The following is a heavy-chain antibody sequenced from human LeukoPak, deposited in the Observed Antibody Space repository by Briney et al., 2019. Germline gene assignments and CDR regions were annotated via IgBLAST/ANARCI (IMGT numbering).Heavy chain of an antibody. J-gene: IGHJ3*02. Sequence: GGSLRLSCAASGFTFNIYSMNWVRQAPGKGLEWVSSISGTSNYIYYADSVKGRFTISRDNAKNSLYLHMNSLRAEDTAVYYCARGGKGTTGAFDIWGQGTMVTVSS. CDR1: GFTFNIYS. CDR2: ISGTSNYI. CDR3: ARGGKGTTGAFDI. D-gene: IGHD1-7*01. V-gene: IGHV3-21*01.